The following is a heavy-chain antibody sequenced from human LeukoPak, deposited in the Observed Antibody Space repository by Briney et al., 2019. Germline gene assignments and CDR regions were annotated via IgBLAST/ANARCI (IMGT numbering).Heavy chain of an antibody. Sequence: SETLSLTCAVYGGSFSGYYWSWIRQPPGKGLEWIGEINHSGSTNYNPSLKSRVTISVDTSKNQFSLKLSSVTAADTAVYYCARRRSPPGRAAGYYFDYWGQGTLVTVSS. D-gene: IGHD6-13*01. CDR2: INHSGST. CDR1: GGSFSGYY. J-gene: IGHJ4*02. CDR3: ARRRSPPGRAAGYYFDY. V-gene: IGHV4-34*01.